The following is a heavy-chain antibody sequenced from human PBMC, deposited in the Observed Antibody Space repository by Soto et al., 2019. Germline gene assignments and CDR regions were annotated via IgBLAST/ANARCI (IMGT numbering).Heavy chain of an antibody. CDR3: AIPYSSSAYYYYGMDV. CDR1: GYTFTSYG. D-gene: IGHD6-6*01. Sequence: QVPLVQSGAEVKKPGASVKVSCKASGYTFTSYGISWVRQAPGQGLEWMGWISAYNGNTNYAQKLQGRVTMTTDPSTGIAYMELRSLSAADTAVYYCAIPYSSSAYYYYGMDVWGQGTTVTVSS. CDR2: ISAYNGNT. J-gene: IGHJ6*02. V-gene: IGHV1-18*01.